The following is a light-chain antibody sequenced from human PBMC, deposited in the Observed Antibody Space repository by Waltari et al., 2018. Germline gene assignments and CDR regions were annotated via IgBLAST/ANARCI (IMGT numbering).Light chain of an antibody. V-gene: IGKV1-27*01. Sequence: IQMPQSPSSLSASVGDRVALTCRESLVISNYLAWYQQIPGKAPRLLIYAASTLQPGVPSRFSDSGAGTDFTLSIDSLQPEDAATYYCQKYNSAPPTFGPGTKVEIK. CDR2: AAS. CDR3: QKYNSAPPT. CDR1: LVISNY. J-gene: IGKJ1*01.